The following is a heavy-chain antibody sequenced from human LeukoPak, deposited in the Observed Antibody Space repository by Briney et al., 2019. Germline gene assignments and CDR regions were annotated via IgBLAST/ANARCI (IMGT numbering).Heavy chain of an antibody. D-gene: IGHD1-26*01. Sequence: SETLSLTCAVYGGSFSGYYWSWIRQPPGKGLEWIGEINHSGGTNYNPSLKSRVTISVDTSKNQFSLELSSVTAADTAVYYCARRGGSAPHYFDYWGQGTLVTVSS. CDR2: INHSGGT. CDR3: ARRGGSAPHYFDY. V-gene: IGHV4-34*01. CDR1: GGSFSGYY. J-gene: IGHJ4*02.